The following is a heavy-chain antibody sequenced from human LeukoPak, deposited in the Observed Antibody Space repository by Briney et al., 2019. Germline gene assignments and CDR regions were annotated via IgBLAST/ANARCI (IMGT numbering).Heavy chain of an antibody. CDR3: ARAYIVGATDAFDI. CDR2: IYYSGST. Sequence: SETLSLTCNVSGGSISSYYWSWIRQPPGKGLEWIGHIYYSGSTNYNPSLKSRVTISVDTSKNQFSLKLSSVTAADTAVYYCARAYIVGATDAFDIWAQGTMVTISS. V-gene: IGHV4-59*08. D-gene: IGHD1-26*01. CDR1: GGSISSYY. J-gene: IGHJ3*02.